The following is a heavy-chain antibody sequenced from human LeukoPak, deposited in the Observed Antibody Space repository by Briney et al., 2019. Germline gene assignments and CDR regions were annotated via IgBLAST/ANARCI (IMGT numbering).Heavy chain of an antibody. Sequence: SETLSLTCAVYGGSLSGYYWSWIRQPPGKGLEWIGEINHSGSTNYNPSLKSRVTISVDTSKNQFSLKLSSVTAADTAVYYCAREFGYSYYYYYMDVWGKGTTVTVSS. J-gene: IGHJ6*03. V-gene: IGHV4-34*01. D-gene: IGHD3-16*01. CDR2: INHSGST. CDR1: GGSLSGYY. CDR3: AREFGYSYYYYYMDV.